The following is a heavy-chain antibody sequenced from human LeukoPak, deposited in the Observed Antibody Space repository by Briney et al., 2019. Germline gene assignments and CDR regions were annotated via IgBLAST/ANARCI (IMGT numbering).Heavy chain of an antibody. CDR2: IYPGDSDT. J-gene: IGHJ4*02. D-gene: IGHD6-19*01. CDR3: ARHRAVSGDKYHDY. Sequence: GESLKISCKGSGYSFASYWIAWVRQMPGKGLEWMGIIYPGDSDTRYSPSFQGRITISADKSISTAYLQWSSLKASDTAMFYCARHRAVSGDKYHDYWGQGTLVIVSS. V-gene: IGHV5-51*01. CDR1: GYSFASYW.